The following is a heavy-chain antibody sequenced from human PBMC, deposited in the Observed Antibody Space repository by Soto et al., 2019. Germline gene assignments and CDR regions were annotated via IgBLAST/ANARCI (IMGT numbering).Heavy chain of an antibody. Sequence: QVQLVQSGAEVKKPGSSVKVSCKASGGTFSSYTISWVRQAPGQGLEWMGRIIPILGIANYAQKFQGRVTITADKSTSTAYMELSSLRSEDTAVYYCARGRLNYYDSSGFFDYWGQGTLVTVSS. CDR1: GGTFSSYT. V-gene: IGHV1-69*02. D-gene: IGHD3-22*01. CDR3: ARGRLNYYDSSGFFDY. CDR2: IIPILGIA. J-gene: IGHJ4*02.